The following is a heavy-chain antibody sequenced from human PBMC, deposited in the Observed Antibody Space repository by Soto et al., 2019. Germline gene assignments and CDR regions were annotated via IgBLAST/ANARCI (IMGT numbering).Heavy chain of an antibody. D-gene: IGHD3-10*01. J-gene: IGHJ6*02. CDR2: IIPLFGTT. V-gene: IGHV1-69*01. CDR3: AAELGFGKLSVV. Sequence: QVQVVQSGVEVRRPGSSVKVSCKASGDTFKNCVISWVRQAPGQDLECMGGIIPLFGTTDFAQRFQGRLTITTDESTTTAYMELSRLRSEDTATYYCAAELGFGKLSVVWGQGTTVIVSS. CDR1: GDTFKNCV.